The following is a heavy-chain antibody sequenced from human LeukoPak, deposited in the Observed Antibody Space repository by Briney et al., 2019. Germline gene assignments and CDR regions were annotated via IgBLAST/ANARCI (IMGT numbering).Heavy chain of an antibody. CDR1: GFTFSSYS. J-gene: IGHJ4*02. CDR3: ARDGLAVAGTCGY. V-gene: IGHV3-48*01. D-gene: IGHD6-19*01. CDR2: ISSSSSTI. Sequence: PGGSLRLSCAASGFTFSSYSMNWVRQAPGKGLEWVSYISSSSSTIYYADSVKGRSTISRDNAKNSLYLQMNSLRAEDTAVYYCARDGLAVAGTCGYRGQGTLVTVSS.